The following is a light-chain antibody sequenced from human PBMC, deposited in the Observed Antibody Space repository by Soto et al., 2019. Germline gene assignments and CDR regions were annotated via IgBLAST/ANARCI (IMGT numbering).Light chain of an antibody. V-gene: IGKV1-12*01. J-gene: IGKJ4*01. CDR2: AAS. Sequence: DIQMTQSPSSLSASVGDRVTITCRASQDLDRWLAWYQQKPGEAPKVLIFAASSLQSGLPSRFSGGGSGTDFSLTISSLQPEDFATYYCKQSGSFPLTFGGGTKVDSK. CDR1: QDLDRW. CDR3: KQSGSFPLT.